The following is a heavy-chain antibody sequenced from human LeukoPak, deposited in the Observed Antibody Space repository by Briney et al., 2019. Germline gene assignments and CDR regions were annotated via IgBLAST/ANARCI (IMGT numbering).Heavy chain of an antibody. CDR3: ARIYWNRFDY. CDR1: GFSLSTSGAG. CDR2: IYWNDNK. D-gene: IGHD1-1*01. Sequence: SGPTLVKPTQTLTLTCSLSGFSLSTSGAGVGWIRQSPGKALEWLALIYWNDNKRYSPSLNSRLTIAKDTSTSQVVFTLTNMDPVDTATYYCARIYWNRFDYWGQGTLVTVSS. V-gene: IGHV2-5*01. J-gene: IGHJ4*02.